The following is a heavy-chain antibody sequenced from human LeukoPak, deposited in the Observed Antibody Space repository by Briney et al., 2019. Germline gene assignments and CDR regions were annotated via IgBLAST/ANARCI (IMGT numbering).Heavy chain of an antibody. J-gene: IGHJ3*02. D-gene: IGHD1-26*01. V-gene: IGHV1-69*06. CDR1: GGTFSSYA. Sequence: ASVKVSCKASGGTFSSYAISWVRQAPGQGLEWMGGIIPIFGTANYAQKFQGRVTITADKSTSTAYMELSSLRSEDTAVYYCARDMGSGSPNDAFDIWGQGTMVTVSS. CDR3: ARDMGSGSPNDAFDI. CDR2: IIPIFGTA.